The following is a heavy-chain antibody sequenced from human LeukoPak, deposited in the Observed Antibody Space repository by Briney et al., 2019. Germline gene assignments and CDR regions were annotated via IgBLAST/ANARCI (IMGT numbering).Heavy chain of an antibody. CDR3: ARSNCGGDCGWFDP. Sequence: SVKVSCKASGYTFTSYDINWVRQAPGQGLEWMGRIIPILGIANYAQKFQGRVTITADKSTSTAYMELSSLRSEDTAVYYCARSNCGGDCGWFDPWGQGTLVTVSS. CDR1: GYTFTSYD. V-gene: IGHV1-69*04. CDR2: IIPILGIA. D-gene: IGHD2-21*02. J-gene: IGHJ5*02.